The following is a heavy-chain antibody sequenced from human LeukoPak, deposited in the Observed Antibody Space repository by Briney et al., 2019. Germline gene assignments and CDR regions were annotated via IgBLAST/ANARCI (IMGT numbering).Heavy chain of an antibody. Sequence: SQTLSLACAISGDSVSSNNAGWHWIRQSPTRGLEWLGRTYYRSTWYNDYAVSVKSRITINPDTSTNRFSLQLNSVTPEDTAVYYCARDGGYSSAWRFDFWGQGTVVTVSS. V-gene: IGHV6-1*01. CDR1: GDSVSSNNAG. D-gene: IGHD6-19*01. CDR2: TYYRSTWYN. CDR3: ARDGGYSSAWRFDF. J-gene: IGHJ4*02.